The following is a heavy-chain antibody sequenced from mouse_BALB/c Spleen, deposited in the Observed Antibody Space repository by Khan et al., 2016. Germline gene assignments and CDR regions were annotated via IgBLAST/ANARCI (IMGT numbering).Heavy chain of an antibody. V-gene: IGHV5-6-3*01. CDR1: GFTFSSYG. CDR2: INSNGGST. CDR3: TRVGLRLFDY. Sequence: EVQLQESGGGLVQPGGSLKLSCAASGFTFSSYGMSWVRQTPDKRLELVATINSNGGSTYYPDSVKGRFTISRDNAKNTLNLQMSSQKSQQTAMYFCTRVGLRLFDYWGQCTTLTVSS. J-gene: IGHJ2*01. D-gene: IGHD1-1*01.